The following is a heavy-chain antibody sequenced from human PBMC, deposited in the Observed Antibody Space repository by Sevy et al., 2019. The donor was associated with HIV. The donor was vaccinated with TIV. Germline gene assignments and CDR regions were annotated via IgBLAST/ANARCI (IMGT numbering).Heavy chain of an antibody. CDR1: GDSLSNSGYY. V-gene: IGHV4-39*01. J-gene: IGHJ4*02. Sequence: SETLSLTCTVSGDSLSNSGYYWGWIRQPPGKGLEWIGNIYYSGSTHYNPSLKSRVTVSIDTSKNQFSPKLSSVTAADTAVYFCARFPYGDYVDYFDYWGQGTLVTVSS. CDR2: IYYSGST. CDR3: ARFPYGDYVDYFDY. D-gene: IGHD4-17*01.